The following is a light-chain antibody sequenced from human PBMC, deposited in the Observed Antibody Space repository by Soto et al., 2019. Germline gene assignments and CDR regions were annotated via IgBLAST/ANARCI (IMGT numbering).Light chain of an antibody. Sequence: DIVMTQSPDSLAVSLGERATINCKSSQSVLYSANNMNYLAWYQQKPGQPPKLLIYWASTRESGVPDRFSGSGSGTDFTLTINSLQAEDVAVYYCQQYSSTPQKFGQGTKVEIK. CDR2: WAS. V-gene: IGKV4-1*01. J-gene: IGKJ1*01. CDR3: QQYSSTPQK. CDR1: QSVLYSANNMNY.